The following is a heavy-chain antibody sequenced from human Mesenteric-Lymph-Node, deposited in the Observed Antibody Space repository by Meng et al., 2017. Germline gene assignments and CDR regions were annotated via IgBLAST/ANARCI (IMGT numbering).Heavy chain of an antibody. V-gene: IGHV3-23*01. CDR1: GFTFSGYA. J-gene: IGHJ6*02. CDR2: ITSGGGGNT. CDR3: AKSPVVRGVVIRETFHHYYYGMDV. D-gene: IGHD3-10*01. Sequence: GGSLRLSCAASGFTFSGYAMTWVRQAPGKGLEWVSLITSGGGGNTFYAASVKGRFTISRDNSQNTLYLQMNTLRADDTAVYFCAKSPVVRGVVIRETFHHYYYGMDVWGPGTTVTVSS.